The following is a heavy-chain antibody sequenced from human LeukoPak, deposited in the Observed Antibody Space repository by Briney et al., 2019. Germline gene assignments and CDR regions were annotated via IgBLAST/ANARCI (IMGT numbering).Heavy chain of an antibody. V-gene: IGHV4-34*01. D-gene: IGHD3-22*01. J-gene: IGHJ4*02. CDR3: ARARGDYYDSSGYYSAFDY. Sequence: SETLSLTCAVYGGPFSGYYWSWISQHPGKGLEWIGEINHSGSANYNPSLKSRVTISVDMSKNQFSLKLSSVTAADTAVYYCARARGDYYDSSGYYSAFDYWGQGTLVTVSS. CDR1: GGPFSGYY. CDR2: INHSGSA.